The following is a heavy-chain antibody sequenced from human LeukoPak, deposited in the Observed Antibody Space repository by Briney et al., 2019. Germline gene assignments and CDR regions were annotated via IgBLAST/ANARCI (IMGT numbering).Heavy chain of an antibody. CDR2: ISSSSSYI. CDR3: ARAWYNWNYNDY. V-gene: IGHV3-21*01. Sequence: GGSLRLSCAASGFTFGSYSMNWVRQAPGKGLEWVSSISSSSSYIYYADSVKGRFTISRDNAKNSLYLQMNSLRAEDTAVYYCARAWYNWNYNDYWGQGTLVTVSS. J-gene: IGHJ4*02. D-gene: IGHD1-7*01. CDR1: GFTFGSYS.